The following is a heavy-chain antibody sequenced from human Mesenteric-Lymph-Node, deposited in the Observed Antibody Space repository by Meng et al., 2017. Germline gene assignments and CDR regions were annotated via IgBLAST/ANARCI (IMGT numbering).Heavy chain of an antibody. CDR2: ISYDGSNK. CDR3: ARGGSYSSGAFDI. V-gene: IGHV3-30*04. D-gene: IGHD6-25*01. CDR1: GFTFSSYA. J-gene: IGHJ3*02. Sequence: GGSLRLSCAASGFTFSSYAMHWVRQAPGKGLEWVAVISYDGSNKYYADSVKGRFTISRDNSKNTLYLQMNSLRAEDTAVYYCARGGSYSSGAFDIWGQGTMVTVSS.